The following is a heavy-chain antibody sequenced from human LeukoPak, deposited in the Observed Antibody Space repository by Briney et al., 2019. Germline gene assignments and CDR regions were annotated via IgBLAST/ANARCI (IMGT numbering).Heavy chain of an antibody. CDR1: GDSISSGDDY. J-gene: IGHJ3*02. CDR3: ARGPYSYDSSGAFDI. D-gene: IGHD3-22*01. V-gene: IGHV4-61*02. Sequence: SQTLSLTCTVSGDSISSGDDYWSWIRQPAGKGLEWIGRISSSGSTNYNPSLKSRVTISVDTSKNQFSLKLSSVTAADTAVYFCARGPYSYDSSGAFDIWGQGTMVTVSS. CDR2: ISSSGST.